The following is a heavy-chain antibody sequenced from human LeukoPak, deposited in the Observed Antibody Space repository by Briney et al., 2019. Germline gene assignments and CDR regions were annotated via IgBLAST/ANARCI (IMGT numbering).Heavy chain of an antibody. V-gene: IGHV3-74*01. CDR2: INSDADKT. D-gene: IGHD3-9*01. J-gene: IGHJ6*03. CDR1: GFTFSRYW. CDR3: AREYYGILTGYYLDV. Sequence: GGSLRLSCEASGFTFSRYWMHWVRQAPGKGLVWVSRINSDADKTGYAEAVKGRFTISRDNAKKTLYLEMNSLRVEDTAVYYCAREYYGILTGYYLDVWGKGTTVTVSS.